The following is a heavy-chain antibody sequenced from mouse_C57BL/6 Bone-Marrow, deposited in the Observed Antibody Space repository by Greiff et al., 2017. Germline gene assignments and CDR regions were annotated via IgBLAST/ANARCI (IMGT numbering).Heavy chain of an antibody. Sequence: VQLQQSGAELVRPGASVTLSCKASGYTFTDYEMHWVKQTPVHGLEWIGAIGPETGGTAYNQKFKGKAILTADKSSSTAYMELRSLTSEDSAVYYCTSLMVVEEDYWGQGTTLTVSS. CDR1: GYTFTDYE. V-gene: IGHV1-15*01. CDR3: TSLMVVEEDY. J-gene: IGHJ2*01. CDR2: IGPETGGT. D-gene: IGHD1-1*01.